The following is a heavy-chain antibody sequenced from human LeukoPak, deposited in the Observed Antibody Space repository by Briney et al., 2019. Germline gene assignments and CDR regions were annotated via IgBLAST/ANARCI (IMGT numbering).Heavy chain of an antibody. CDR2: IYAGDSDT. V-gene: IGHV5-51*01. CDR1: GYSFSNYW. Sequence: GESLKISCEGSGYSFSNYWIGWVRQMPGKGLEWVGIIYAGDSDTRYSPSFRGQVTISADKSISTAYLQWSSLRASDTAMYYCARLNYYDTSGYYPPYNWFDPWGQGTLVTVSS. D-gene: IGHD3-22*01. CDR3: ARLNYYDTSGYYPPYNWFDP. J-gene: IGHJ5*02.